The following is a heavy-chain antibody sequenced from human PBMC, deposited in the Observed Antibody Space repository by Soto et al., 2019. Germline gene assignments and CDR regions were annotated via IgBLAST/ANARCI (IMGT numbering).Heavy chain of an antibody. CDR3: AHRNQASAGLFDL. Sequence: QITLKESGPTLVKPTQTLTLTCTFSGFSLTTSAVGVGWIRQPPGKALEWLTVLYGDNDQRSSPSLRSRLTITKDTSNNQVILRMTNMDPVDTATYYCAHRNQASAGLFDLWGQGTLVTVSS. CDR2: LYGDNDQ. CDR1: GFSLTTSAVG. J-gene: IGHJ4*02. V-gene: IGHV2-5*02.